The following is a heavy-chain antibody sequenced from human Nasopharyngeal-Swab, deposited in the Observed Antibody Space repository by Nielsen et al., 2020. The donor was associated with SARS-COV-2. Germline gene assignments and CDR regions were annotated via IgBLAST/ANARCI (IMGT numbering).Heavy chain of an antibody. CDR3: AKDSGTWFGELLSGCMDV. J-gene: IGHJ6*02. D-gene: IGHD3-10*01. CDR1: GFTFSSYG. CDR2: ISYDGSNK. V-gene: IGHV3-30*18. Sequence: GESLKISCAASGFTFSSYGMHWVRQASGKGLEWVAVISYDGSNKYYADSVKGRFTISRDNSKNTLYLQMNSLRAEDTAVYYCAKDSGTWFGELLSGCMDVWGQGTTVTVSS.